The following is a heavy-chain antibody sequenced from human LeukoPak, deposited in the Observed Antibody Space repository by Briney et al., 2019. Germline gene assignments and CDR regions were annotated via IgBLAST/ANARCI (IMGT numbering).Heavy chain of an antibody. CDR2: ICSSSSYI. J-gene: IGHJ3*02. V-gene: IGHV3-21*04. D-gene: IGHD1-14*01. CDR1: GFTFSSYS. Sequence: GGSLRLSCAASGFTFSSYSMDWVRQAPGEGLEWVSSICSSSSYIYYADSVKGRFSSSRDNSKNTLYLQMNSLRAEDTAVYYCARDLSPWETRNPDAFDIWGQGTMVTVSS. CDR3: ARDLSPWETRNPDAFDI.